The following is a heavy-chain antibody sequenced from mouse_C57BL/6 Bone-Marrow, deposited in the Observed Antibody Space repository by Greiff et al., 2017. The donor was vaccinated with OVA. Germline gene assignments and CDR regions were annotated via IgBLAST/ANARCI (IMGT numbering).Heavy chain of an antibody. CDR2: ISSGSSTI. CDR3: ARGGAYYSSHVYAMDY. CDR1: GFTFSDYG. D-gene: IGHD2-5*01. J-gene: IGHJ4*01. Sequence: EVMLVESGGGLVKPGGSLKLSCAASGFTFSDYGMHWVRQAPEKGLEWVAYISSGSSTIYYADTVKGRFTISRDNAKHTLFLQKTSLRSEDTAMYYCARGGAYYSSHVYAMDYWGQGTSVTVSS. V-gene: IGHV5-17*01.